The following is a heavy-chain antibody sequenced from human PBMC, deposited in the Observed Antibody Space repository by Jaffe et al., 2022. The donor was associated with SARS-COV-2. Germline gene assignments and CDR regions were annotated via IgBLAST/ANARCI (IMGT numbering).Heavy chain of an antibody. J-gene: IGHJ4*02. CDR1: GFTFDDYA. CDR2: ISWNSGSI. D-gene: IGHD6-13*01. CDR3: AKDQGSSSALDY. V-gene: IGHV3-9*01. Sequence: EVQLVESGGGLVQPGRSLRLSCAASGFTFDDYAMHWVRQAPGKGLEWVSGISWNSGSIGYADSVKGRFTISRDNAKNSLYLQMNSLRAEDTALYYCAKDQGSSSALDYWGQGTLVTVSS.